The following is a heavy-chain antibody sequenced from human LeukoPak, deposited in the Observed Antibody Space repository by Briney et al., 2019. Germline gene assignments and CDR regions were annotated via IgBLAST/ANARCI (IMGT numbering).Heavy chain of an antibody. D-gene: IGHD5-18*01. Sequence: GGSLRLSCAASGFAFSSYSMNWVRQAPGKGLEWVSSISSSSSYIYYADSVKGRFTISRDNAKNSLYLQMNSLRAEDAAVYYCARDLEYSYAPIWGQGTLVTVSS. CDR1: GFAFSSYS. CDR2: ISSSSSYI. V-gene: IGHV3-21*01. J-gene: IGHJ4*02. CDR3: ARDLEYSYAPI.